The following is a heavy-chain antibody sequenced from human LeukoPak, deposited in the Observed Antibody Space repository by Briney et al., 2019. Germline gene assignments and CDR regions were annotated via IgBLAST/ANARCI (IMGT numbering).Heavy chain of an antibody. Sequence: GGSLRLSCAASGFTFSNYAMSWVRQAPGKGLEWVSVISGGGGGTYYADSVKGRFTISRDNSQNTLYLQMNSLRAEDTAVHYCARGYCSSTTCSVDYWGQGTLDTVSS. D-gene: IGHD2-2*01. CDR3: ARGYCSSTTCSVDY. J-gene: IGHJ4*02. CDR1: GFTFSNYA. V-gene: IGHV3-23*01. CDR2: ISGGGGGT.